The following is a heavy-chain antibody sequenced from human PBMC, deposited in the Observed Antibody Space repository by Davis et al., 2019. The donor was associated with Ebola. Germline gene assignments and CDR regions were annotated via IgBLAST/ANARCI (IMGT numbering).Heavy chain of an antibody. CDR1: GFTFSSYA. D-gene: IGHD3-22*01. J-gene: IGHJ4*02. CDR3: VYDSSGYYLYYFDY. V-gene: IGHV3-23*01. CDR2: ISGSGGST. Sequence: PGGSLRLSCAASGFTFSSYAMSWVRQAPGKGLEWVSAISGSGGSTYYADSVKGRFTISRDNSENTLYLQMNSLRAEDTAVYYCVYDSSGYYLYYFDYWGQGTLVTVSS.